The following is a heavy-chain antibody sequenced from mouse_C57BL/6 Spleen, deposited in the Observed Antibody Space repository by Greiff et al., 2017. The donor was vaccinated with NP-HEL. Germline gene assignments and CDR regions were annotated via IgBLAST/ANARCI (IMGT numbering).Heavy chain of an antibody. D-gene: IGHD4-1*01. V-gene: IGHV1-81*01. CDR2: IYPRSGNT. CDR1: GYTFTSYG. CDR3: ARKDWDEAYFDY. J-gene: IGHJ2*01. Sequence: QVQLQQSGAELARPGASVKLSCKASGYTFTSYGISWVKQRTGQGLEWIGEIYPRSGNTYYNEKFKGKATLTADKSSSTAYMELRSLTSEDSAVYFCARKDWDEAYFDYWGQGTTLTVSS.